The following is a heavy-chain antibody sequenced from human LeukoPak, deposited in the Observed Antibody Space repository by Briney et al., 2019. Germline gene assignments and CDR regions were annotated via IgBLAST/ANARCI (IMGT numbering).Heavy chain of an antibody. D-gene: IGHD2-2*01. CDR3: ARGEYCSSTSCYQGACYGMDV. V-gene: IGHV1-69*13. Sequence: GASVKVSCKASGGTFSSYAISWVRQAPGQGLEWMGGIIPIFGTANYAQKFQGRVTITADESTSTAYMELSSLRSEDTAVYYCARGEYCSSTSCYQGACYGMDVWGQGTTVTVSS. CDR2: IIPIFGTA. CDR1: GGTFSSYA. J-gene: IGHJ6*02.